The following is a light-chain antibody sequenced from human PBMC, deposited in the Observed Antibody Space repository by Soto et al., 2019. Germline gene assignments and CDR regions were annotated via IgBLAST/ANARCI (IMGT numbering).Light chain of an antibody. V-gene: IGKV3-20*01. CDR2: DAS. CDR1: QSVSNSY. Sequence: EIVLTQSPGTLSLSPGERATLSCRASQSVSNSYLAWYQQKPGQAPRLLFYDASRRATGIPDRFSGGGSGTDFTLTISRLESEDVAVYYCQLYGTSRWTFGQGTKVEIK. J-gene: IGKJ1*01. CDR3: QLYGTSRWT.